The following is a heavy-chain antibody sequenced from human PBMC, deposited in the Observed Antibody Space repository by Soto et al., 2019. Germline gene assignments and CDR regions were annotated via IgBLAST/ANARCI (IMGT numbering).Heavy chain of an antibody. V-gene: IGHV1-18*01. Sequence: ASVKVSCKAAGYSFSFYGSNWGRHAPGQGLEWMGWINPSDGNRNFAQKFEDRVTMTTATSTNTVFLELRSLKSDDTAIYYCARDRLRGYDSSGFYSWGQGTMVTVSS. J-gene: IGHJ4*02. CDR2: INPSDGNR. CDR3: ARDRLRGYDSSGFYS. D-gene: IGHD3-22*01. CDR1: GYSFSFYG.